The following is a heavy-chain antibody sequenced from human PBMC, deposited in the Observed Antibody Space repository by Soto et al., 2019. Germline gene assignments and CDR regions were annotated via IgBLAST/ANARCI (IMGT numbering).Heavy chain of an antibody. D-gene: IGHD2-2*01. Sequence: GGSLRLSCAASGLTFSSYGMHWVRQAPGKGLEWVAVIWYDGSNKYYTDSGKGRFTISRDNAKNTLYLQMNSLRAEDTAVYYCARDLGCGSSSCYARRYYGMDVWGQGTTVTVSS. CDR2: IWYDGSNK. J-gene: IGHJ6*02. V-gene: IGHV3-33*01. CDR1: GLTFSSYG. CDR3: ARDLGCGSSSCYARRYYGMDV.